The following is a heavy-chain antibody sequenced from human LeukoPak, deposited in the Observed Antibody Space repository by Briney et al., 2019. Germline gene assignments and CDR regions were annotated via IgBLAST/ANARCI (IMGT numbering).Heavy chain of an antibody. J-gene: IGHJ4*02. Sequence: PSETLSLTCSVSGGSIYSSTHLWGWLRQRPGKGLEWIGSIHYGGTAFYNWSLKSRVTLSIHTSKNQFSLKVNSVTAADTALYYCARLPRGISEAAGGAYWGQGTLVTVSS. D-gene: IGHD6-13*01. CDR2: IHYGGTA. V-gene: IGHV4-39*01. CDR1: GGSIYSSTHL. CDR3: ARLPRGISEAAGGAY.